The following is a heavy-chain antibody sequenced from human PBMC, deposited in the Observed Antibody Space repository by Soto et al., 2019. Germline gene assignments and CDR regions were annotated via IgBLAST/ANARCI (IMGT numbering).Heavy chain of an antibody. Sequence: EVQLLESVGGLVQPGGTMRLSCAASGFIFSSDDMSWVRQAPGKGLEWVSAISGSSTITYYADSVKGRFTIARDNSKNTLYVQMNSLRSEDTAVYYCAKDGPDFGSGYTRLDYWGQGTLVTVSS. D-gene: IGHD3-3*01. CDR3: AKDGPDFGSGYTRLDY. CDR1: GFIFSSDD. CDR2: ISGSSTIT. V-gene: IGHV3-23*01. J-gene: IGHJ4*02.